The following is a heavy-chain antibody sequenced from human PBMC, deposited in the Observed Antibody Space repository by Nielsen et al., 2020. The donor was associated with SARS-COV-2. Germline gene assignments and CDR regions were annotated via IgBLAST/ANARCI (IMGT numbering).Heavy chain of an antibody. CDR3: TRAGGLNDY. CDR2: SSGSSGYI. J-gene: IGHJ4*02. Sequence: GESLKISCAASGFTFSNYGMNWVRQAPGKGREWVSSSSGSSGYITYPDSVKGRVTISRDNANNSLYLQINSLRAEDSAIYYCTRAGGLNDYWGQGTLVTVSS. V-gene: IGHV3-21*01. CDR1: GFTFSNYG. D-gene: IGHD6-25*01.